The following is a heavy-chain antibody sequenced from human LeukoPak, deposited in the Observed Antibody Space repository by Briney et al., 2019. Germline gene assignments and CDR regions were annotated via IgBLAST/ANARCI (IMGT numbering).Heavy chain of an antibody. Sequence: GGSLRLSCAASGFTFDDYGMSWVCQAPGKRLEWVSGINWNGGSTGYADSVKGRFTISRDNAKNSLYLQMNSLRAEDTALYYCARDRNYYYDSSGYYQYYFDYWGQGTRVTVSS. CDR2: INWNGGST. J-gene: IGHJ4*02. CDR3: ARDRNYYYDSSGYYQYYFDY. V-gene: IGHV3-20*04. CDR1: GFTFDDYG. D-gene: IGHD3-22*01.